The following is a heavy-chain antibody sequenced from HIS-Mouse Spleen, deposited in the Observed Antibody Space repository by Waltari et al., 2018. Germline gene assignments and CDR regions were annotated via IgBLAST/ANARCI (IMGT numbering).Heavy chain of an antibody. CDR3: AREIPYSSSWYDWYFDL. Sequence: QLQLQESGPGLVKPSETLSLTCTVSGGSISSSSYYLGWIRQPLGKGLGWIGSIYDSGGSCYDPSLKCLVTISVDTSKNQFSLKLGSVTAAGTAVYYCAREIPYSSSWYDWYFDLWGRGTLVTVSS. V-gene: IGHV4-39*07. J-gene: IGHJ2*01. D-gene: IGHD6-13*01. CDR1: GGSISSSSYY. CDR2: IYDSGGS.